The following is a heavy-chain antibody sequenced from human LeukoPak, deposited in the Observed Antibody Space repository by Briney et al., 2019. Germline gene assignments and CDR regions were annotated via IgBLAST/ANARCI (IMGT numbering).Heavy chain of an antibody. J-gene: IGHJ3*02. V-gene: IGHV4-34*01. Sequence: SETLSLTCAVYGGFFSGYYWSWIRQPPGKGLEWIGEINHSGSTNYNPSLKSRVTISVDTSKNQFSLKLSSVTAADTAVYYCARGRNRRLDIWGQGTMVTVSS. CDR1: GGFFSGYY. CDR3: ARGRNRRLDI. CDR2: INHSGST. D-gene: IGHD2/OR15-2a*01.